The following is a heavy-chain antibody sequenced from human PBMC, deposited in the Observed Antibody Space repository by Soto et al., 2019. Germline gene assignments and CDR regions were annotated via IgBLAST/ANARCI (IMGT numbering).Heavy chain of an antibody. CDR3: ATDSPSPRYSSSKRWFDP. J-gene: IGHJ5*02. V-gene: IGHV1-24*01. CDR1: GDTITSYG. Sequence: GASVKASCKASGDTITSYGISWVRQAPGKRLEWMGGFDPEDGETIYAQKFQGRVTMTEDTSTDTAYMELSSLRSEDTAVYYCATDSPSPRYSSSKRWFDPWGQGTLVTVSS. CDR2: FDPEDGET. D-gene: IGHD6-6*01.